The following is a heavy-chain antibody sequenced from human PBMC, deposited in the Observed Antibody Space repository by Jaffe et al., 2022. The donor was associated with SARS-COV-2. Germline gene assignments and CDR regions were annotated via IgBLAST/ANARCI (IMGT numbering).Heavy chain of an antibody. CDR1: GFTFSSYA. CDR3: ARGPGLPLDY. Sequence: QVQLVESGGGVVQPGRSLRLSCAASGFTFSSYAMHWVRQAPGKGLEWVAVISYDGSNKYYADSVKGRFTISRDNSKNTLYLQMNSLRAEDTAVYYCARGPGLPLDYWGQGTLVTVSS. J-gene: IGHJ4*02. D-gene: IGHD2-15*01. V-gene: IGHV3-30-3*01. CDR2: ISYDGSNK.